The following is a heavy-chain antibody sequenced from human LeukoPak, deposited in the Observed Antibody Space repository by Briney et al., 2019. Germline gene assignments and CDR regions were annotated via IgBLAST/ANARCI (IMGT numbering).Heavy chain of an antibody. V-gene: IGHV3-23*01. CDR1: GFTFSSYW. J-gene: IGHJ4*02. D-gene: IGHD1-14*01. CDR3: AKDHLRSSPTGTPYYFDY. CDR2: ISGSGGST. Sequence: PGGSLRLSCAASGFTFSSYWMSWVRQAPGKGLEWVSAISGSGGSTYYADSVKGRFTISRDNSKNTLYLQMNSLRAEDTAVYYCAKDHLRSSPTGTPYYFDYWGQGTLVTVSS.